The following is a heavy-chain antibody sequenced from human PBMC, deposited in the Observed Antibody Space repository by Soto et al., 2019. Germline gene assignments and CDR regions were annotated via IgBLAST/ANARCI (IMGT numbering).Heavy chain of an antibody. Sequence: PGESLKISCPGAGFKFSSRWIGWVRRTPGKGLEWVGIIYPGDSDIKYSPSFQGHVTIPVDKSITTAYLQWSSLQASDSAIYYCARQDGSGPFDYWGQGTRVTVSS. D-gene: IGHD3-10*01. J-gene: IGHJ4*02. V-gene: IGHV5-51*01. CDR3: ARQDGSGPFDY. CDR1: GFKFSSRW. CDR2: IYPGDSDI.